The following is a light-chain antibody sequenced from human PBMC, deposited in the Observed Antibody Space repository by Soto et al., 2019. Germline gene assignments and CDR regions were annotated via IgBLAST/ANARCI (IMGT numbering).Light chain of an antibody. CDR3: QQYKNNSLT. J-gene: IGKJ4*01. CDR1: QSISSW. CDR2: DAS. Sequence: DIQMTQSPSTLSASVGDRVTITCRASQSISSWLAWYQQKSGKAPKLLIYDASSLESGVPSRFSGSGSGTEFSLTISSLHPDDVATYYCQQYKNNSLTFGGGTKVEIK. V-gene: IGKV1-5*01.